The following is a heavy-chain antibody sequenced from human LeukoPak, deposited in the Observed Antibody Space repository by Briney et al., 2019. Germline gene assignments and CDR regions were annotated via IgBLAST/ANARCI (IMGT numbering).Heavy chain of an antibody. J-gene: IGHJ4*02. Sequence: SQTLSLTCAVSGGSISSGGYSWSWIRQPPGKGLEWIGCIYHSGSTYYNPSLKSRVTISVDRSKNQFSLKLSSVTAADTAVYYCARANGITGTSFDYWGQGTLVTVSS. CDR3: ARANGITGTSFDY. CDR1: GGSISSGGYS. V-gene: IGHV4-30-2*01. CDR2: IYHSGST. D-gene: IGHD1-20*01.